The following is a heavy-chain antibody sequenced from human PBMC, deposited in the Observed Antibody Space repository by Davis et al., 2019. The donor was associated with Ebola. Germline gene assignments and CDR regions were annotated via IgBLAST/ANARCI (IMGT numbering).Heavy chain of an antibody. D-gene: IGHD3-9*01. CDR1: GFTFSSYS. CDR2: ISSSSSYI. J-gene: IGHJ6*02. CDR3: ARDCYDILTGYPGGMDV. V-gene: IGHV3-21*01. Sequence: PGGSLRLSCAASGFTFSSYSMNWVRQAPGKGLEWVSSISSSSSYIYYADSVKGRFTISRDNAKNSLYLQMNSLRAEDTAVYYCARDCYDILTGYPGGMDVWGQGTTVTVSS.